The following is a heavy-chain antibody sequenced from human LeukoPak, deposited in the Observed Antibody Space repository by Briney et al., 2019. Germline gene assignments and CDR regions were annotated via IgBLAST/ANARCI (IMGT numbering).Heavy chain of an antibody. Sequence: PGGSLRLSCAASGYTFSNYGMSWVRQAPGKGLEWVGRIRNKVNSYATAYAASVKGRFTISRDDSKNTAYLQMNSLKTEDTAIYYCITTPGGYGWGQGTLVTVSS. V-gene: IGHV3-73*01. J-gene: IGHJ4*02. D-gene: IGHD1-1*01. CDR3: ITTPGGYG. CDR1: GYTFSNYG. CDR2: IRNKVNSYAT.